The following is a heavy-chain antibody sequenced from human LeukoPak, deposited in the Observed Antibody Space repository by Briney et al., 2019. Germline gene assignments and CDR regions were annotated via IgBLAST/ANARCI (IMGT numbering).Heavy chain of an antibody. CDR2: MNPNSGNT. V-gene: IGHV1-8*03. J-gene: IGHJ4*02. CDR3: ARTPRYCSSTSCYYFDY. D-gene: IGHD2-2*01. Sequence: GASVKVSCKASGYTFTSYDINWVRQATGQGLEWMGWMNPNSGNTGYAQKFQGRVTITRNTSISTAYMGLSSLRSEDTAVYYCARTPRYCSSTSCYYFDYWGQGTLVTVSS. CDR1: GYTFTSYD.